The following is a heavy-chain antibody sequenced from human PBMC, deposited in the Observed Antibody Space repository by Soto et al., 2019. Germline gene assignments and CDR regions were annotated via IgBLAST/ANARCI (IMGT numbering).Heavy chain of an antibody. CDR2: IYATGTT. J-gene: IGHJ5*02. Sequence: SETLSLTCTVSGASISGFYWSWIRKSAGKGLEWIGRIYATGTTDYNPSLKSRVMMSVDTSKKQFALKLRSVTAADTAVYYCVRDGTKILRDWLEPWGQG. CDR3: VRDGTKILRDWLEP. CDR1: GASISGFY. V-gene: IGHV4-4*07. D-gene: IGHD1-1*01.